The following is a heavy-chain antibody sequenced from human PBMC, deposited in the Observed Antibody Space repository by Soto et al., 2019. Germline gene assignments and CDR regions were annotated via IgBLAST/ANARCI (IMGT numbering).Heavy chain of an antibody. V-gene: IGHV3-9*01. CDR3: AKIGSNYLYYSDS. J-gene: IGHJ4*02. D-gene: IGHD4-4*01. CDR1: GFTFEDFA. CDR2: ISWNGGRI. Sequence: GGSLRLSCAASGFTFEDFAMNWVRQAPGKGPEWVSRISWNGGRIDYADSVKGRFTISRDNAKNALYLQMNSLRPEDTALYYCAKIGSNYLYYSDSWGQGTLVTVSS.